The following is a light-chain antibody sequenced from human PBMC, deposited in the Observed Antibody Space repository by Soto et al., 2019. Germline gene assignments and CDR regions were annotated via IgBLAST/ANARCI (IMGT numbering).Light chain of an antibody. CDR1: QTISSW. V-gene: IGKV1-5*01. J-gene: IGKJ1*01. CDR3: QQYNSYSWT. CDR2: DAS. Sequence: DIHMTQSPSTLSASVGDRVTITCRASQTISSWLAWYQQKPGKAPKLLIYDASNVQSGIPSRFSGSGSGTEFTLTISSLQPDDFATYYCQQYNSYSWTFGQGTKVDIK.